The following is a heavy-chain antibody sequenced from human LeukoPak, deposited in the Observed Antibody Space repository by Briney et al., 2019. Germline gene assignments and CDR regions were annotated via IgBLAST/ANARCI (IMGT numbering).Heavy chain of an antibody. CDR1: GFTVSSNY. CDR2: IYSGGST. CDR3: ARGGSYLSAFDI. V-gene: IGHV3-53*01. J-gene: IGHJ3*02. Sequence: GGSLRLSCAASGFTVSSNYMSWVRQAPGKGLEWVSIIYSGGSTFYADTVKGRFTISRDNSKNTLYLQMNSLRAEDTAVYYCARGGSYLSAFDIWGQGTMVTVSS. D-gene: IGHD1-26*01.